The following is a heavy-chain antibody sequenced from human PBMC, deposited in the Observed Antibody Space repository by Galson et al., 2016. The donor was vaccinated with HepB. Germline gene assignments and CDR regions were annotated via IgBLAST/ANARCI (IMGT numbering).Heavy chain of an antibody. CDR2: MKPKSGNT. CDR3: ARGGGRDYP. CDR1: GYTFISYD. V-gene: IGHV1-8*01. J-gene: IGHJ5*02. D-gene: IGHD4/OR15-4a*01. Sequence: SCKASGYTFISYDINWVRQAPGQGLEWMGWMKPKSGNTGYAEKFQGRVIMTSNTSISTAYMELTSLTSDDTAVYYCARGGGRDYPWGQGTLVTVSS.